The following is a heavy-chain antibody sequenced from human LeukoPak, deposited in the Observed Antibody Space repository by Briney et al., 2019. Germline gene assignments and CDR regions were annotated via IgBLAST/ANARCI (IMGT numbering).Heavy chain of an antibody. Sequence: PGGSLRLSCAASGFTVSSNYMSWVRQAPGKGLEWVSVIYSGGSTYYADSVKGRFTISRDNSKNTLYLQMNSLRAEDTAVYYCARGFSSGWYGDYYYYYGMDVWGQGTTVTVSS. CDR1: GFTVSSNY. CDR2: IYSGGST. CDR3: ARGFSSGWYGDYYYYYGMDV. J-gene: IGHJ6*02. V-gene: IGHV3-53*01. D-gene: IGHD6-19*01.